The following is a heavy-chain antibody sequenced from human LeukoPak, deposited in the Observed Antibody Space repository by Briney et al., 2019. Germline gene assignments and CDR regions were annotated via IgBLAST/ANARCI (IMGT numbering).Heavy chain of an antibody. CDR3: ARGPYSLHYYDSSGYSDSDFDY. D-gene: IGHD3-22*01. J-gene: IGHJ4*02. V-gene: IGHV1-2*02. CDR2: INPNSGGT. CDR1: GYTFTGYY. Sequence: GASVKVSCKASGYTFTGYYMHWVRQAPGQGLEWMGWINPNSGGTNYAQKFQGRVTMTRDTSISTAYMELSRLRSDDTAVYHCARGPYSLHYYDSSGYSDSDFDYWGQGTLVTVSS.